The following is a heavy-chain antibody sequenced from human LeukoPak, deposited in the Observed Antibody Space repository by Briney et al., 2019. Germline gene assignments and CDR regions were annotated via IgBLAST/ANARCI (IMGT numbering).Heavy chain of an antibody. CDR3: ARGSGYYYPLDY. J-gene: IGHJ4*02. Sequence: ASVKVSCKASGGTFSSYAISWVRQAPGHGLEWMGRIIPIFGTANYAQKFQGRVTITTDESTSTAYMELSSLRSEDTAVYYCARGSGYYYPLDYWGQGTLVTVSS. CDR2: IIPIFGTA. CDR1: GGTFSSYA. V-gene: IGHV1-69*05. D-gene: IGHD3-22*01.